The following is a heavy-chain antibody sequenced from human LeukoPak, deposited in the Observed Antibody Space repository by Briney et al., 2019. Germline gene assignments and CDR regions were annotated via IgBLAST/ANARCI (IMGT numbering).Heavy chain of an antibody. Sequence: PSETLSLTCTVSGGSISSYYWSWIRQPPGKGLEWIGCIYYSGSTNYNPSLKSRVTISVDTSKNQFSLKLSSVTAADTAVYYCARVLRYFDWLPYNWFDPWGQGTLVTVSS. V-gene: IGHV4-59*01. CDR2: IYYSGST. CDR3: ARVLRYFDWLPYNWFDP. J-gene: IGHJ5*02. D-gene: IGHD3-9*01. CDR1: GGSISSYY.